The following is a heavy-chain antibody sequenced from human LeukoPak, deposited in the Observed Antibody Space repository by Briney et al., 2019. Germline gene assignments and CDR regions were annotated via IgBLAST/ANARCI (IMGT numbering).Heavy chain of an antibody. CDR2: ITGSDDKT. J-gene: IGHJ4*02. Sequence: GGSLSLSCAACGFTFSSAAMTWVRQAPGKGLEWVSTITGSDDKTYYADSVKGRFTISRDYSKNALHLQMSSLRVEDTAIYYCAKGPQLNSGYHPDYWGQGTLVTVSS. V-gene: IGHV3-23*01. CDR1: GFTFSSAA. CDR3: AKGPQLNSGYHPDY. D-gene: IGHD3-22*01.